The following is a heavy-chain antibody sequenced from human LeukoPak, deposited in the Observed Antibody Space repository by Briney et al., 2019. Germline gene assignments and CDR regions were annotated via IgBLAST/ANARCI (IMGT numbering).Heavy chain of an antibody. CDR1: GGSISSGGYY. CDR2: IYHSGST. V-gene: IGHV4-30-2*01. D-gene: IGHD3-10*01. CDR3: ARDFQGGNFFGDYYYYMDV. J-gene: IGHJ6*03. Sequence: PSETLSLTCTVSGGSISSGGYYWSWIRQPPGKGLEWIGYIYHSGSTYYNPSLKSRVTISVDRSKNQFSLKLSSVTAADTAVYYCARDFQGGNFFGDYYYYMDVWGKGTTVTVSS.